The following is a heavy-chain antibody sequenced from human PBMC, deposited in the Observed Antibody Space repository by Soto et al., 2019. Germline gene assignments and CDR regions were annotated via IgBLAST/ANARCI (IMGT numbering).Heavy chain of an antibody. V-gene: IGHV3-48*03. CDR1: GFTFSSYE. CDR2: ISSSGSTI. CDR3: ARGGGLFGNSGWYEFWVY. D-gene: IGHD6-19*01. Sequence: PGGSLRLSCAASGFTFSSYEMNWVRQAAVEVLEWVSYISSSGSTIYYADSVKGRFTISRDNAKNSLYLQMSSLRSEDTAVYYCARGGGLFGNSGWYEFWVYWGQGTLVTVSS. J-gene: IGHJ4*02.